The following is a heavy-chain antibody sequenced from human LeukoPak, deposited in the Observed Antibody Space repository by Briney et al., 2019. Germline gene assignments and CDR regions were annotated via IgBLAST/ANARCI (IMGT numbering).Heavy chain of an antibody. CDR2: IKEDESEI. CDR1: GFSFSSSW. J-gene: IGHJ4*02. D-gene: IGHD5-18*01. Sequence: PGGSLRLSCAASGFSFSSSWMTWVRQAPGKGLEWVANIKEDESEIYYVDSVKGRFTASRDNDKNSLYLQMNSLRAEDTAVYYCARILTYSYGLDYWGQGILVTVSS. CDR3: ARILTYSYGLDY. V-gene: IGHV3-7*01.